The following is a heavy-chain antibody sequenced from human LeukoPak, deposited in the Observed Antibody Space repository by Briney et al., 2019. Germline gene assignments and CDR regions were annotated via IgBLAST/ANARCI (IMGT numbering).Heavy chain of an antibody. J-gene: IGHJ5*02. CDR3: ARGYCSSTSCYTQYNWFDP. V-gene: IGHV4-59*08. CDR1: GSSISSYY. D-gene: IGHD2-2*02. Sequence: KTSETLSLTCTVSGSSISSYYWSWIRQPPGKGLEWIGYIYYSGGTYYNPSLKSRLSISLDRSKNQFSLKVSSVTAADTAVYYCARGYCSSTSCYTQYNWFDPWGQGTLVTVSS. CDR2: IYYSGGT.